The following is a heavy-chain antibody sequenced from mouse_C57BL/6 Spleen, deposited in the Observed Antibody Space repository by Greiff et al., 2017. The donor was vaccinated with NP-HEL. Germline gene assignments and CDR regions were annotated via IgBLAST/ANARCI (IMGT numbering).Heavy chain of an antibody. J-gene: IGHJ2*01. CDR2: INPNNGGT. CDR3: ASRHSSGYFDD. Sequence: VHVKQSGPELVKPGASVKMSCKASGYTFTDYNMHWVKQSHGKSLEWIGYINPNNGGTSYNQKFKGKATLTVNKSSSTAYMELRSLTSEDSAVYYCASRHSSGYFDDWGQGTTLTVSS. CDR1: GYTFTDYN. V-gene: IGHV1-22*01. D-gene: IGHD3-2*02.